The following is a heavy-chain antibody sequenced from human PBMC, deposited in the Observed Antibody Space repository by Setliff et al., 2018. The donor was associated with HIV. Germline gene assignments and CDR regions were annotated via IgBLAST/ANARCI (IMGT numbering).Heavy chain of an antibody. CDR2: MYPGESDI. J-gene: IGHJ6*02. CDR3: ARQGPNSSHLHFFYYYAMDV. V-gene: IGHV5-51*01. CDR1: GYDFATYW. Sequence: GESLKISCQVSGYDFATYWIGWVRQLSGKGLEWMGIMYPGESDIRYNPSFEGQVTISADKSTGTAYLQWSSLKVSDSGIYYCARQGPNSSHLHFFYYYAMDVWSQGTTVTVS.